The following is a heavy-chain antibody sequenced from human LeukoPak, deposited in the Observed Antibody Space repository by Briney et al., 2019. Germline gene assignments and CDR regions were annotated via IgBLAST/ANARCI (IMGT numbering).Heavy chain of an antibody. V-gene: IGHV1-46*01. CDR1: GGTFSSYA. Sequence: ASVKVSCKASGGTFSSYAISWVRQAPGQGLKWMGIINPSGGSTSYAQKFQGRVTMTRDTSTSTVYMELSSLRSEDTAVYYCAREGDVDTATWHWFDPWGQGTLVTVSS. CDR2: INPSGGST. D-gene: IGHD5-18*01. J-gene: IGHJ5*02. CDR3: AREGDVDTATWHWFDP.